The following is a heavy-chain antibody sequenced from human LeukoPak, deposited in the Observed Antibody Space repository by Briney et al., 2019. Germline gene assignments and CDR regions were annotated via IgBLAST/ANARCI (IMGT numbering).Heavy chain of an antibody. Sequence: PSETLSLTCIVSGGSISTYYWSWIRQPPGKGLEWIGYIYYSGSTNYNPSLKSRVTISVDTSKNQFSLKLSSVTAADTAVYYCARKRLSADSFDIWGQGTMVTVSS. CDR2: IYYSGST. J-gene: IGHJ3*02. V-gene: IGHV4-59*01. D-gene: IGHD4/OR15-4a*01. CDR1: GGSISTYY. CDR3: ARKRLSADSFDI.